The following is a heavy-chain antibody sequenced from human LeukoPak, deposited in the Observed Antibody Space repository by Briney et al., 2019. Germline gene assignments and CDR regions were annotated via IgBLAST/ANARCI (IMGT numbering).Heavy chain of an antibody. V-gene: IGHV1-18*04. Sequence: ASVKVSCKASGYTFTGYYMHWVRQAPGQGLEWMGWISAYNGNTNYAQKLQGRVTMTTDTSTSTAYMELRSLRSDDTAVYYCARADIVVVPAAIAWFDPWGQGTLVTVSS. CDR3: ARADIVVVPAAIAWFDP. J-gene: IGHJ5*02. CDR1: GYTFTGYY. D-gene: IGHD2-2*01. CDR2: ISAYNGNT.